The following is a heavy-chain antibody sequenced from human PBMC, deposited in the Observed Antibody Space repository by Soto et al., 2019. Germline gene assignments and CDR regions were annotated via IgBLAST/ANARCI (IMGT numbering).Heavy chain of an antibody. CDR1: GDSVSSKSAA. J-gene: IGHJ5*01. V-gene: IGHV6-1*01. CDR3: TRALSGSYDS. D-gene: IGHD1-26*01. CDR2: TYYRSKWST. Sequence: SQTLSLTCVISGDSVSSKSAAWNWIRQTPSRGLEWLGRTYYRSKWSTDYAVSMKSRIAINPDTSKNQFSLQLNSVTPEDTAVYYCTRALSGSYDSWGQGTLVTTSS.